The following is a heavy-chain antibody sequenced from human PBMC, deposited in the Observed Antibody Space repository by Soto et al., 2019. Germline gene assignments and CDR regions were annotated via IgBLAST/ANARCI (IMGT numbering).Heavy chain of an antibody. CDR2: ISDRGGNT. V-gene: IGHV3-23*01. J-gene: IGHJ6*02. CDR3: TKGSGQYPYYYGMDV. D-gene: IGHD4-4*01. CDR1: GFTFGSYA. Sequence: PGGSLRLSCAASGFTFGSYAMTWVRQAPGKGLEWVSGISDRGGNTYYPDSVKGRFTISRDNSKNTLYLQMNSLRAEDTAVYHCTKGSGQYPYYYGMDVWGQGTTVTVSS.